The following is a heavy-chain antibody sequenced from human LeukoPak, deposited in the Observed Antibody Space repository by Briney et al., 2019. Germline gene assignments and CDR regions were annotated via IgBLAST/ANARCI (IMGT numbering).Heavy chain of an antibody. Sequence: GGSLRLSCAASGFTFSSYGMHRVRQAPGKGLEWVAVISYDGSNKYYADSVKDRFTISRDNSKNTLYLQMNSLRAEDTAVYYCAKEGDTARLFDYWGQGTLVTVSS. V-gene: IGHV3-30*18. CDR3: AKEGDTARLFDY. CDR1: GFTFSSYG. D-gene: IGHD5-18*01. J-gene: IGHJ4*02. CDR2: ISYDGSNK.